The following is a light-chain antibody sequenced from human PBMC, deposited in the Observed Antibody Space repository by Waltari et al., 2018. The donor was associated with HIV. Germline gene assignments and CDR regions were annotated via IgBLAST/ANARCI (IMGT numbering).Light chain of an antibody. J-gene: IGLJ2*01. CDR1: SSDIGGYNY. Sequence: QSTLTQPPSASGSPGQSVTISCTGTSSDIGGYNYVSWSKHHPGKAPKLIITEVTKRPSGVPDRFSCSKSGNTASLTVSGLQADDEALYYCSSFAPTNKFYVLFGGGTTLTVL. V-gene: IGLV2-8*01. CDR2: EVT. CDR3: SSFAPTNKFYVL.